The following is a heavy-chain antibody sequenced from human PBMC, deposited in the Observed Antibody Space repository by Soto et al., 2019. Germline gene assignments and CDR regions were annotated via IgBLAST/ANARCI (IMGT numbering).Heavy chain of an antibody. V-gene: IGHV4-30-4*01. CDR1: GGSISSGDYY. CDR3: ARSLSYSSSSGYYYGMDV. Sequence: SETLSLTCTVSGGSISSGDYYWSWIRQPPGKGLEWIGYIYYSGSTYYNPSLKSRVTISVDTSKNQFSLKLSSVTAADTAVYYCARSLSYSSSSGYYYGMDVWGQGTTVTVS. D-gene: IGHD6-6*01. CDR2: IYYSGST. J-gene: IGHJ6*02.